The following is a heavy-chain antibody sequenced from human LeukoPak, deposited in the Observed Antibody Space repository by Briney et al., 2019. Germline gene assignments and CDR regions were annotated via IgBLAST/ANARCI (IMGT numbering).Heavy chain of an antibody. D-gene: IGHD3-22*01. CDR1: GGTFSSYA. Sequence: ASVKVSCKASGGTFSSYAISWVRQAPGQGLEWMGGIIPIFGTANYAQKFQGRVTITTDESTSTAYMELSSLRSEDTAVYYCARVSPRTDSSGYYSALADAFDIWGQGTMVTVSS. CDR3: ARVSPRTDSSGYYSALADAFDI. CDR2: IIPIFGTA. V-gene: IGHV1-69*05. J-gene: IGHJ3*02.